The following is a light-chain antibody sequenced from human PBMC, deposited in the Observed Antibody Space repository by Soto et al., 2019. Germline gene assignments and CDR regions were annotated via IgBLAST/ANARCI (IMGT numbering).Light chain of an antibody. CDR2: DVA. CDR1: SSDVGGSNF. V-gene: IGLV2-14*03. CDR3: VSYTSSTTYV. J-gene: IGLJ1*01. Sequence: QSVLTHPASVSDSPGQSITISCTGTSSDVGGSNFVSWYQQHPGKPPKLNIYDVANRPSGVSNRFSGCKSGSTASLIISRRQTEDEADYYCVSYTSSTTYVFGTGTKVTVL.